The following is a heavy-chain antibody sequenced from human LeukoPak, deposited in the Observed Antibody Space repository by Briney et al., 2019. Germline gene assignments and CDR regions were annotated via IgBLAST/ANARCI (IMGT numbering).Heavy chain of an antibody. CDR2: IYYSGSS. Sequence: SETLSLTCTVSGGSISSYYWGWIRQPPGKGLGWIGYIYYSGSSNYNPSLKSRVNISVDTSKNQFSLRLSSVTAADTAMYYCARQKPGSYAFDIWGQGTMVTVSS. V-gene: IGHV4-59*08. CDR3: ARQKPGSYAFDI. J-gene: IGHJ3*02. D-gene: IGHD3-10*01. CDR1: GGSISSYY.